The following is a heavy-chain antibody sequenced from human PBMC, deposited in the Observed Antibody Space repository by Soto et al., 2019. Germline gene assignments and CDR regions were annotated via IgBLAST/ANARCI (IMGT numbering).Heavy chain of an antibody. Sequence: ASVKVSCKASGYTFTSYGISWVRQAPGQGLEWMGWISAYNGNTNYAQKPQGRVTMTTDTSTSTAYMELRSLRSDDTAVYYCARVALVVITTYYFDYWGQGTQVTVSS. CDR3: ARVALVVITTYYFDY. CDR1: GYTFTSYG. J-gene: IGHJ4*02. V-gene: IGHV1-18*01. CDR2: ISAYNGNT. D-gene: IGHD3-22*01.